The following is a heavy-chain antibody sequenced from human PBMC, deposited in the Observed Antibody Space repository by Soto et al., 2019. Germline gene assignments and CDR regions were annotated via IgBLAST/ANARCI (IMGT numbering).Heavy chain of an antibody. J-gene: IGHJ4*02. CDR1: GYTFTSYA. Sequence: ASVKVSCKASGYTFTSYAMHWVRQAPGQRLEWMGWINAGNGNTKYSQKFQGRVTITRDKSGSTAYKELSSLRSEDTAVYYCARDRDIVVVPAAMEGGFDYWGQGTLVTVSS. V-gene: IGHV1-3*01. D-gene: IGHD2-2*01. CDR2: INAGNGNT. CDR3: ARDRDIVVVPAAMEGGFDY.